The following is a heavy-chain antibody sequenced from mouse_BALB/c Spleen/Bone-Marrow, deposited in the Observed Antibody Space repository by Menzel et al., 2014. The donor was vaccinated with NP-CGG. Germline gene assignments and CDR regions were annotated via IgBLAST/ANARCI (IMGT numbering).Heavy chain of an antibody. CDR3: ARCANYALDY. CDR1: GFDFSRYW. V-gene: IGHV4-1*02. CDR2: INPDSNTT. J-gene: IGHJ4*01. Sequence: EVQRVESGGGLVQPGGSLKLSCAASGFDFSRYWMSWVRQAPGKGLEWIGEINPDSNTTNFTPSLKDEFIISRDNAKNTLYLQMSKVRSEDTALYYCARCANYALDYWGQGTSVTVSS.